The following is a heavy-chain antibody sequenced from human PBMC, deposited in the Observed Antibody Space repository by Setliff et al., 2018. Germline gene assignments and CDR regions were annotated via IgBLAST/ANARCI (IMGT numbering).Heavy chain of an antibody. J-gene: IGHJ4*02. CDR2: FHTGGAT. D-gene: IGHD3-10*01. V-gene: IGHV4-61*09. CDR3: ARESATIGEFPLYYFDK. CDR1: GGSISSGGFY. Sequence: SETLSLTCSVSGGSISSGGFYWSWIRQSAGRGLEWIGHFHTGGATDYNLSLKSRVTISLDSSKNQFSLRLSSVTAADAAVCFCARESATIGEFPLYYFDKWGQGIPVTVSS.